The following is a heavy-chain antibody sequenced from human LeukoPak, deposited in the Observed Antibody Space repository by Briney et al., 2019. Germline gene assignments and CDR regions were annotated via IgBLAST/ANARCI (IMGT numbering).Heavy chain of an antibody. CDR2: ISYDGSNK. V-gene: IGHV3-30*18. Sequence: GGSLRLSCAASGFSFSSHGMHWVRQAPGKGLEWVAVISYDGSNKYYADSVKGRFTISRDNSKNTLYLQMNSLRAEDTAVYYCAKDQDIVVVVAASTFDYWGQGTLVTVS. D-gene: IGHD2-15*01. CDR1: GFSFSSHG. CDR3: AKDQDIVVVVAASTFDY. J-gene: IGHJ4*02.